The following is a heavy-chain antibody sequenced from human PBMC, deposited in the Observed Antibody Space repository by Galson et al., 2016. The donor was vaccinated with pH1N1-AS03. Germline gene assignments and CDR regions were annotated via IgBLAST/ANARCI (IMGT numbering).Heavy chain of an antibody. Sequence: SLRLSCAASGFTFSGYGMHWVRQAPGKGLEWVVVIWYDGSNKYYADSVKGRFTISRDNSKNTLYLQMNSLRADDTAVYYCAGEALPDFYHSSGPIDYWGQGTLVTVSS. J-gene: IGHJ4*02. D-gene: IGHD3-22*01. CDR3: AGEALPDFYHSSGPIDY. CDR2: IWYDGSNK. CDR1: GFTFSGYG. V-gene: IGHV3-33*01.